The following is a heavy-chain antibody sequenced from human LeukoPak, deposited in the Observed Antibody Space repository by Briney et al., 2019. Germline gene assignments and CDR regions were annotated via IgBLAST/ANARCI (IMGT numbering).Heavy chain of an antibody. V-gene: IGHV3-30*03. Sequence: GGSLRLSCAASGFTFSIYGMHWVRQAPGKGLEWVAAIIYDGSNKYYADSVKGRFTISRDNSKNTLDLQMSSLRAEDTAVYYCARALPHRRLMDTTMEQHWFDPWGQGTLVTVSS. CDR3: ARALPHRRLMDTTMEQHWFDP. D-gene: IGHD5-18*01. J-gene: IGHJ5*02. CDR2: IIYDGSNK. CDR1: GFTFSIYG.